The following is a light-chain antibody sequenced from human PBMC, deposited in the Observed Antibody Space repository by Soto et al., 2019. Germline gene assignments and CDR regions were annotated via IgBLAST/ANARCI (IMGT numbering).Light chain of an antibody. Sequence: DIHMTQSPSTLSASVGDIVTITCRASRSVISWLAWYQKKPGKAPKLLISDASSLQSGVPSRFSGSGSGTEFSLTISRLQPEDFATYYCQQYNNYPFTFGPGTKVDIK. CDR3: QQYNNYPFT. CDR1: RSVISW. V-gene: IGKV1-5*01. J-gene: IGKJ3*01. CDR2: DAS.